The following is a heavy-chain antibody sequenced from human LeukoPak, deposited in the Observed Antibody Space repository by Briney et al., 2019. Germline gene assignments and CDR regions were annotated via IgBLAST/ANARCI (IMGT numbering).Heavy chain of an antibody. J-gene: IGHJ5*02. CDR2: IYYSGST. CDR3: ARHPVFYNWNDLVSYWFDP. D-gene: IGHD1-1*01. CDR1: GGSISSSGYY. V-gene: IGHV4-39*01. Sequence: SETLSLTCTVSGGSISSSGYYWGWIRQPPGRGLEWIGSIYYSGSTYYNPSLKSRVTISVDTSKNQFSLKLSSVTAADTAVYYCARHPVFYNWNDLVSYWFDPWGQGTLVTVSS.